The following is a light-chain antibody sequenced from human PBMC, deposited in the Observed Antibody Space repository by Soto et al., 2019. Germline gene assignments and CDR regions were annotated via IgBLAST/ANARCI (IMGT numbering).Light chain of an antibody. V-gene: IGKV3-15*01. J-gene: IGKJ1*01. CDR3: QQYNNWPPKWT. CDR1: PSVSSN. Sequence: ELVMTQSPATLSVSPGERATLSCRASPSVSSNLAWYQQKPGQAPRLLIYGASTRATGIPARFSGSGSGTEFTLTISSMKSEDFAVYYCQQYNNWPPKWTFGHGTMVEFK. CDR2: GAS.